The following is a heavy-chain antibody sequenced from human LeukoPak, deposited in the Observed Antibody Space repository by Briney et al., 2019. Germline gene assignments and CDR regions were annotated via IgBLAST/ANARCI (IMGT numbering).Heavy chain of an antibody. D-gene: IGHD1-26*01. CDR2: IIPIFGTA. CDR1: GGTFSSYA. CDR3: ARDQKVGATPYFGMDV. J-gene: IGHJ6*02. Sequence: SVKVSCKASGGTFSSYAISWVRQAPGQGLEWMGGIIPIFGTANYAQKFQGRVTITADESTSTAYMELSSLRSGDTAVYFCARDQKVGATPYFGMDVWGQGTTVTVSS. V-gene: IGHV1-69*01.